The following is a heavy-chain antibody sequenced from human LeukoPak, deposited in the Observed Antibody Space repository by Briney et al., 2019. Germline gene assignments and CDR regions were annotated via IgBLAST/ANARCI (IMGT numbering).Heavy chain of an antibody. D-gene: IGHD1-7*01. Sequence: PGGSLRLSCAASGFTVSSNYMSWVRQAPGKGLEWVSVIYSGGSTYYADSVKGRFTISRDNAKNSLYLQMNSLRAEDTAVYYCARDPVRYNWNYNGDYWGQGTLVTVSS. CDR1: GFTVSSNY. V-gene: IGHV3-66*01. CDR3: ARDPVRYNWNYNGDY. CDR2: IYSGGST. J-gene: IGHJ4*02.